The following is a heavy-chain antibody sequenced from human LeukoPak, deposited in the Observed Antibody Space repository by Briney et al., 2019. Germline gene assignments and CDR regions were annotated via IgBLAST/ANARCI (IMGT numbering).Heavy chain of an antibody. J-gene: IGHJ4*02. Sequence: GGSLRLSCAASGFTFSSYAMHWVRQAPGKGLEWVAVISYDGSNKYYADSVKGRFTISRDNSKNTMSLEMNSLRVEDTAVYYCAKDYVSGDGYWDFDYWGQGTLVTVSS. V-gene: IGHV3-30-3*01. CDR3: AKDYVSGDGYWDFDY. CDR2: ISYDGSNK. CDR1: GFTFSSYA. D-gene: IGHD5-24*01.